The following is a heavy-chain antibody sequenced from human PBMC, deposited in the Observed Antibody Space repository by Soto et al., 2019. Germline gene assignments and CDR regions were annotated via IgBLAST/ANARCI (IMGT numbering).Heavy chain of an antibody. Sequence: EVQLVESGGGLVQPGGSLRLSCAASGFTFSSYWMSWVRQAPGKGLEWVANIKQDGSEKYYVDSVKGRFTISRDNAKNSLYLQMNSLRAEDTAVYYCAREGDSSGYYRYYYGVDVWGQGTTVTVSS. V-gene: IGHV3-7*03. CDR2: IKQDGSEK. J-gene: IGHJ6*02. CDR1: GFTFSSYW. CDR3: AREGDSSGYYRYYYGVDV. D-gene: IGHD3-22*01.